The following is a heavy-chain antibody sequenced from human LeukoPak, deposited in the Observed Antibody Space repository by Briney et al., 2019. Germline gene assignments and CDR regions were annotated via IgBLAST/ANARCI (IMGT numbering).Heavy chain of an antibody. J-gene: IGHJ4*02. Sequence: ASVKVSCKASGYTFTRYGMSWVRQAPGQGLEWMGWISGSNGNTNYAQKLQGRVTMTTDTSTGTAYMELRSLRSNDTAVYYCARSGRGTYYYFDYWGQGTLVTVSS. CDR3: ARSGRGTYYYFDY. CDR2: ISGSNGNT. CDR1: GYTFTRYG. D-gene: IGHD1-26*01. V-gene: IGHV1-18*01.